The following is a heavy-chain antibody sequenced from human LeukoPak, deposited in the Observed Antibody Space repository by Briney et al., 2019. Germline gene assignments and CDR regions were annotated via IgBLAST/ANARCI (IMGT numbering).Heavy chain of an antibody. V-gene: IGHV3-43*02. CDR1: GLAFQAFE. CDR2: IKSDGGKT. CDR3: ATWAFYHGVDV. J-gene: IGHJ6*02. Sequence: GGSLRLSCTASGLAFQAFEMHWVRQVPGKGLEWVSLIKSDGGKTDYADSVRGRFTISRDNGENSLYLQMNSLRSEDSALYYCATWAFYHGVDVWGQGTMVTIS. D-gene: IGHD1-26*01.